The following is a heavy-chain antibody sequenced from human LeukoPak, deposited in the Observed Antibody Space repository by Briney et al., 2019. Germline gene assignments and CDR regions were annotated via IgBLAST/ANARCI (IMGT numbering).Heavy chain of an antibody. CDR1: GFTFSSYA. CDR2: ISGSGGST. CDR3: AKEYYDILTGSYYFDY. J-gene: IGHJ4*02. D-gene: IGHD3-9*01. Sequence: GGSLRLSCAASGFTFSSYAKSWVRQAPGKGLEWVSAISGSGGSTYYADSVKGRFTISRDNSKNTLYLQMNSLRAEDTAVYYCAKEYYDILTGSYYFDYWGQGTLVTVSS. V-gene: IGHV3-23*01.